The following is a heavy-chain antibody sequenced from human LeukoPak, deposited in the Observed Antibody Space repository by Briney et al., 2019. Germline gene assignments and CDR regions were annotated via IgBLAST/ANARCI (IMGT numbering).Heavy chain of an antibody. D-gene: IGHD4-17*01. V-gene: IGHV1-69*04. CDR1: GGTFSSYT. Sequence: SVKVSCKASGGTFSSYTISWVRQAPGQGLEWMGRIIPILGIANYAQKFQGRVTITADKSTSTAYMELSSLRSEDTTVYYCARETLIYGDYQVSLYYWGQGTLVTVSS. CDR3: ARETLIYGDYQVSLYY. CDR2: IIPILGIA. J-gene: IGHJ4*02.